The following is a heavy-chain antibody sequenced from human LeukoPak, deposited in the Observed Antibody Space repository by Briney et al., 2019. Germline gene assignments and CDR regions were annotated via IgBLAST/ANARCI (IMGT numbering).Heavy chain of an antibody. D-gene: IGHD2-15*01. CDR2: ISGSGGST. CDR3: AIRSRYCSGAGCSGGYCQH. Sequence: GSLRLSSAASGFTFSDYAMSWVRQAPGTGLEWVSAISGSGGSTYYADSVKGRFTISRDNSKNTLYLQMNSLRAEDTAVYYCAIRSRYCSGAGCSGGYCQHWGQGTLVTVSS. J-gene: IGHJ1*01. V-gene: IGHV3-23*01. CDR1: GFTFSDYA.